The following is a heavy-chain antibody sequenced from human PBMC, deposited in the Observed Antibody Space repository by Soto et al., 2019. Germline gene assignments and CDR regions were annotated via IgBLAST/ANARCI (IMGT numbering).Heavy chain of an antibody. Sequence: PGGSLRLSCAASGFTFSTYSMNWVRQAPGKGLEWVSSISSSSSYIYYADSVKGRFTISRDNAKNSLYLQMNSLRAEDTAVYYCARVDKYSSGPDYWGQGTLVTVSS. CDR2: ISSSSSYI. CDR1: GFTFSTYS. V-gene: IGHV3-21*01. J-gene: IGHJ4*02. D-gene: IGHD6-19*01. CDR3: ARVDKYSSGPDY.